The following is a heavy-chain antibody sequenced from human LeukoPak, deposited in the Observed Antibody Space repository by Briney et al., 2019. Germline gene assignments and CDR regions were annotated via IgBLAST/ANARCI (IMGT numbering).Heavy chain of an antibody. Sequence: PSETLSLTCTVSGGSISSSSYYWGWIRQPPGKGLEWIGYIYNSGSTNYNPSLKSRVTISVDTSKNQFSLKLSSVTAADTAVYYCARERSGSEIFARSFDIWGQGTMVTVSS. D-gene: IGHD3-3*01. J-gene: IGHJ3*02. CDR3: ARERSGSEIFARSFDI. V-gene: IGHV4-61*05. CDR1: GGSISSSSYY. CDR2: IYNSGST.